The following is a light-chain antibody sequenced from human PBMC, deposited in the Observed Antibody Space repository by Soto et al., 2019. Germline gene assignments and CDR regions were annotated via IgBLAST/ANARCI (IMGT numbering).Light chain of an antibody. CDR1: SGHTTYI. J-gene: IGLJ2*01. CDR3: EPWDLNAHVV. CDR2: LETSGSY. Sequence: QLVLTQSSSASASLGSSVKLTCTLSSGHTTYIIAWHQQQPGKAPRYLMKLETSGSYNKGSGVPDRFSGSSSGADRYLTISNLQFLEEADYYCEPWDLNAHVVFGGGTKLTVL. V-gene: IGLV4-60*02.